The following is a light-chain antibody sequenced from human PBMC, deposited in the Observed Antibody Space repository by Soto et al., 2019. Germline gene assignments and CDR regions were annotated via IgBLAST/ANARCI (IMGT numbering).Light chain of an antibody. CDR2: SAS. V-gene: IGKV1D-12*01. Sequence: DIQMTQSPSPVSASVGDRVTITCRASQGIRSWLAWYQQKPGKAPKLPISSASSLQSGAPSRFSGSGSGTDFTLTTSGLQPEDFATYYWQQSDTFPATFGGGTRVEIK. CDR1: QGIRSW. CDR3: QQSDTFPAT. J-gene: IGKJ4*01.